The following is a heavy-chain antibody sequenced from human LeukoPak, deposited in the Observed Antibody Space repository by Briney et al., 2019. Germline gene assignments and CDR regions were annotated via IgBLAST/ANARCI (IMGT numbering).Heavy chain of an antibody. CDR1: GYTFTSYG. D-gene: IGHD3-22*01. CDR2: ISAYNGNT. V-gene: IGHV1-18*01. J-gene: IGHJ4*02. Sequence: ASVKVSCKASGYTFTSYGISWVRQAPGQGLEWMEWISAYNGNTNYAQKLQGRVTMTTDTSTSTAYMELRSLRSDDTAVYYCARNYYDSSGYYYVFRTGFDYWGQGTLVTVSS. CDR3: ARNYYDSSGYYYVFRTGFDY.